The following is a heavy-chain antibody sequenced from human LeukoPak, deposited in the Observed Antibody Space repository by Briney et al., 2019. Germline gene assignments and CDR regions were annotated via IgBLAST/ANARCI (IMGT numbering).Heavy chain of an antibody. CDR1: GGSISSYY. V-gene: IGHV4-34*01. D-gene: IGHD3-10*01. CDR3: ASPTYYGSGSLTDEYAFDI. J-gene: IGHJ3*02. Sequence: SETLSLTCTVSGGSISSYYWSWIRQPPGKGLEWVAEINHSGSTNYNPSLKSRVTISVDTSKNQFSLKLSSVTAADMAVYYCASPTYYGSGSLTDEYAFDIWGQGTMVTVSS. CDR2: INHSGST.